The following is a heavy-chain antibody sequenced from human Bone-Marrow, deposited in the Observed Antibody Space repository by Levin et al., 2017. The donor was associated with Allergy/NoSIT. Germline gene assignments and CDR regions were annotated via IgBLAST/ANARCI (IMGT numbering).Heavy chain of an antibody. Sequence: LSPTCAASGYSISTGYYWGWIRQLPRPPAAWIGSIYHSGSTYYNPSLKSRVTIAVDTSKNQFSLKLSSVTAADTAIYYCAREDTSGYYPNWFDPWGQGTPVSVSS. CDR2: IYHSGST. V-gene: IGHV4-38-2*02. CDR1: GYSISTGYY. J-gene: IGHJ5*02. CDR3: AREDTSGYYPNWFDP. D-gene: IGHD3-3*01.